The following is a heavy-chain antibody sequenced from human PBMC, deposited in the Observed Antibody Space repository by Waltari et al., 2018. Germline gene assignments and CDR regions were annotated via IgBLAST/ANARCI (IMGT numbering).Heavy chain of an antibody. CDR3: TTDSYFDWLSPFRYYYGMDV. CDR1: GFTFSNAW. V-gene: IGHV3-15*01. CDR2: IKSKTDGGTT. D-gene: IGHD3-9*01. J-gene: IGHJ6*02. Sequence: EVQLVESGGGLVKPGGSLRLSCAASGFTFSNAWMSWVRQAPGKGLERGGRIKSKTDGGTTDYAQPVKGSFIISISDSKNTLYLQMDILKTEYPAVYYCTTDSYFDWLSPFRYYYGMDVWGQGTTVTVSS.